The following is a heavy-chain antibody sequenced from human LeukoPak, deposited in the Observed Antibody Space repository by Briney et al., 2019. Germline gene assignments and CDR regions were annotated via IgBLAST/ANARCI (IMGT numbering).Heavy chain of an antibody. Sequence: SVKVSCKASGGTFNNYAISWVRQAPGQGLEWMGRIVPILGIANYAQEFQGRLIITADKATSSAYMELSSLRAEDTAVYYCASRTHRDGYNYFEYWGQGTLVTVSS. CDR2: IVPILGIA. J-gene: IGHJ4*02. CDR1: GGTFNNYA. V-gene: IGHV1-69*04. CDR3: ASRTHRDGYNYFEY. D-gene: IGHD5-24*01.